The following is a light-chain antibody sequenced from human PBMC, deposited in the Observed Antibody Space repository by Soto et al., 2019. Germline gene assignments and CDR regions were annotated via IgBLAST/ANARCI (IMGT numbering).Light chain of an antibody. CDR2: AAS. CDR3: LQDYNYPWT. Sequence: DIQMTQSPSSLSASVGYRVTITCRASQSISSYLNWYQQKPGKAPKLLIYAASSLQSGVPSRFSGSGSGTDFTLTISSLQPEDFATYYCLQDYNYPWTFGQGTKVDIK. V-gene: IGKV1-39*01. CDR1: QSISSY. J-gene: IGKJ1*01.